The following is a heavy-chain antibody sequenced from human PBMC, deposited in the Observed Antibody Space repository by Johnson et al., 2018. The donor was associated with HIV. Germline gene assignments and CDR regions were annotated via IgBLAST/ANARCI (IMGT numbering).Heavy chain of an antibody. CDR3: ARDRGRAYYNFWSGTRSACAFDI. V-gene: IGHV3-74*01. CDR1: GFTFSSYW. D-gene: IGHD3-3*01. CDR2: INSDGSST. Sequence: VQLVESGGGLVKPGGSLRLSCAASGFTFSSYWMHWVRQAPGKGLVWVSRINSDGSSTSYADSVKGRFTISRDNAKNTLYLQMNSLRAEDTAVYYCARDRGRAYYNFWSGTRSACAFDIWGQGTMVTVSS. J-gene: IGHJ3*02.